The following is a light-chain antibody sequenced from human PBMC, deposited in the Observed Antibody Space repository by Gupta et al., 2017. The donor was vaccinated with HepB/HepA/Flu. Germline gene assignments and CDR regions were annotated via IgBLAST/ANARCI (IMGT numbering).Light chain of an antibody. V-gene: IGLV2-14*01. CDR1: SSDIVTYNY. CDR2: EVS. CDR3: SSCKSSDTLYI. J-gene: IGLJ2*01. Sequence: QSALTQPASVSGSPGQSITIPCTGTSSDIVTYNYVSWYQQHPDKAPKLLIYEVSYRPSGVSNRFSGSKSGKTASLTISGLQADDEADYYCSSCKSSDTLYIFGGGTNITVL.